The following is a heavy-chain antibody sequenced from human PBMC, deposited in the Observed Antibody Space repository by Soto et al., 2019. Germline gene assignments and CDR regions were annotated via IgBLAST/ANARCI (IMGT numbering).Heavy chain of an antibody. V-gene: IGHV1-46*01. CDR3: ARDGSSDWLTWFDP. J-gene: IGHJ5*02. CDR1: GYTFTDYY. CDR2: ISPSGGST. D-gene: IGHD6-19*01. Sequence: QVQLVQSGAEVKKPGASVKVSCKASGYTFTDYYMHWVRQAPGQGLEWMGIISPSGGSTYAPKFQGRVTVTRDTSTSTVYMELSSLRSEDTAVYYCARDGSSDWLTWFDPWGQGTLVTVSS.